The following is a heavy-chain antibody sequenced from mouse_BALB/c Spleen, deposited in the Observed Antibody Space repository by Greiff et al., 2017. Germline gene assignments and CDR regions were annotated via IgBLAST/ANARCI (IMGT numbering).Heavy chain of an antibody. J-gene: IGHJ4*01. CDR2: IDPANGNT. CDR3: ARWGYGMNAMDY. Sequence: EVQGVESGAELVKPGASVKLSCTASGFNIKDTYMHWVKQRPEQGLEWIGRIDPANGNTKYDPKFQGKATITADTSSNTAYLQLSSLTSEDTAVYYCARWGYGMNAMDYWGQGTSVTVSS. D-gene: IGHD2-14*01. V-gene: IGHV14-3*02. CDR1: GFNIKDTY.